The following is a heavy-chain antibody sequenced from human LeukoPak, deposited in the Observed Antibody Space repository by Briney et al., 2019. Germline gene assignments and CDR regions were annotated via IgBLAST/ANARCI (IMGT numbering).Heavy chain of an antibody. D-gene: IGHD6-19*01. J-gene: IGHJ4*02. V-gene: IGHV4-34*01. Sequence: PSETLSLTCAVYGGSFSGYYWSWIRQPPGKGLEWIGEINHSGSTNYNPSLKSRVTISVDTSKNQFSLKLSSVTAADTAVYYCARENSGWSFDYWGQGTLVTVSS. CDR1: GGSFSGYY. CDR2: INHSGST. CDR3: ARENSGWSFDY.